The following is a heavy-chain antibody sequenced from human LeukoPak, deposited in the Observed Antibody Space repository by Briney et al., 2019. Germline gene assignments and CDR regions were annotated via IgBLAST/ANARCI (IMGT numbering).Heavy chain of an antibody. Sequence: PGRSLRLSCAASGFTFSSYSMNWVRQAPGKGLEWVSSISSSSSYIYYADSVKGRFTISRDNAKNSLYLQMNSLRAEDTAVYYCARVIAAAGIDYWGQGTLVTVSS. CDR1: GFTFSSYS. CDR2: ISSSSSYI. D-gene: IGHD6-13*01. CDR3: ARVIAAAGIDY. J-gene: IGHJ4*02. V-gene: IGHV3-21*01.